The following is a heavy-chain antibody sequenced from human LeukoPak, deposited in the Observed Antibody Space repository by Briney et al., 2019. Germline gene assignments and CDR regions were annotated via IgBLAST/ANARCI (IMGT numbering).Heavy chain of an antibody. V-gene: IGHV3-7*04. CDR2: IKQDGSEK. CDR3: ARHNPLWGY. D-gene: IGHD1-14*01. CDR1: GFTFSSYW. J-gene: IGHJ4*02. Sequence: GGSLRLSCAASGFTFSSYWISWVSQAPGNGLEWVAKIKQDGSEKYYVDSVKGRFTITRDNAKNSLYLQMSSLRVEDTALYFCARHNPLWGYWGQGTLVTVSS.